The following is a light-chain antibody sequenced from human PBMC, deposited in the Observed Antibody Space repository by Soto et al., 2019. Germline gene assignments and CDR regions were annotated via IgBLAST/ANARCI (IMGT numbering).Light chain of an antibody. CDR1: PSVTNY. Sequence: EIVLTQSPATLSLSPGERATLSCRASPSVTNYLAWYQQKPGQAPRLVIYGAFNRATGIPARFSGSGSGTDFTLTISSLEPEDFAVYYCQQRNIWPPVTFSQGTRLEI. CDR2: GAF. V-gene: IGKV3-11*01. J-gene: IGKJ5*01. CDR3: QQRNIWPPVT.